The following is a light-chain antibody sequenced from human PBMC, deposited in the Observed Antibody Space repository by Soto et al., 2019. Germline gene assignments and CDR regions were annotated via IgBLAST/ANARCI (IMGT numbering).Light chain of an antibody. J-gene: IGKJ2*01. CDR1: QSLLHGNGNNY. CDR2: LGS. Sequence: DIVMTQSPLSLPVTPGEPASISCRSSQSLLHGNGNNYLDWYVQKPGQSPQLLIYLGSNRASGVPDRFSGSGSGTEFTLKLSRVEAEDVGVYYCMQALQTPPTFGQGTKLAIK. V-gene: IGKV2-28*01. CDR3: MQALQTPPT.